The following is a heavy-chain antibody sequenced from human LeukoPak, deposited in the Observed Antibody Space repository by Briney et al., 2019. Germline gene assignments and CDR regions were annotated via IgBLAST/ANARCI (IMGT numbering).Heavy chain of an antibody. CDR2: ISAYNGNT. CDR1: GYTFTSYG. D-gene: IGHD6-13*01. Sequence: ASVKVSCKASGYTFTSYGISWVRQAPGQGLEWMGWISAYNGNTNYAQKLQGRVTMTTDTSTSTAYMELRSLRSEDTAVYYCATGPIAAAGTGYFDLWGRGTLVTVSS. CDR3: ATGPIAAAGTGYFDL. V-gene: IGHV1-18*01. J-gene: IGHJ2*01.